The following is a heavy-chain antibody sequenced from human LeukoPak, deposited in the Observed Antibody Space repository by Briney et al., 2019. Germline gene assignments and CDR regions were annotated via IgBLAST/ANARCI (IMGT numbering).Heavy chain of an antibody. Sequence: MASETLSLTCTVSGFSMRDGGYFWTWVRQLPRKGLEWIGYTWYSGNTFYNPSLKSRSTISIDRSKNQFSLKLSSVTAADTAVYYCARGGVLSVWGQGTLVTVSS. CDR3: ARGGVLSV. V-gene: IGHV4-31*03. CDR2: TWYSGNT. J-gene: IGHJ4*02. D-gene: IGHD2/OR15-2a*01. CDR1: GFSMRDGGYF.